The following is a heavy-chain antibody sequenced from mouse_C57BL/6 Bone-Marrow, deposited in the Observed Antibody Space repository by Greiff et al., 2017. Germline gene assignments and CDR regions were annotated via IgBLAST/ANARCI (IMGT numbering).Heavy chain of an antibody. V-gene: IGHV1-64*01. J-gene: IGHJ1*03. CDR3: ARFGYSWYCYF. D-gene: IGHD2-3*01. CDR1: GYTFTSYW. CDR2: IHPNSGST. Sequence: QVQLQQPGAELVKPGASVKLSCKASGYTFTSYWMHWVKQRPGQGLEWIGMIHPNSGSTNYNEKFKSKATLTVDKSSSTAYMQLSSLTAEDSAVYYCARFGYSWYCYFGGRGTTVTVTS.